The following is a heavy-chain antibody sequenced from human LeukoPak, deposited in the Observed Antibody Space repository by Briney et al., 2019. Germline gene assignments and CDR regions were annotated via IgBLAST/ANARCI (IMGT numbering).Heavy chain of an antibody. CDR1: GGSISSYY. D-gene: IGHD6-19*01. CDR3: ARESSGCPDY. CDR2: IYYSGST. V-gene: IGHV4-59*01. Sequence: RTSETLSLTCTVSGGSISSYYWSWIRQPPGKGLVWMGYIYYSGSTNYNPSLKSRVTISVDTSKNQFCLKLSSVTAADTAVYYCARESSGCPDYWGQGTLVTVSS. J-gene: IGHJ4*02.